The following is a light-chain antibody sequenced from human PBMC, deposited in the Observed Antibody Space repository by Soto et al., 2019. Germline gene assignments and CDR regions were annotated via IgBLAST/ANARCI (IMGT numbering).Light chain of an antibody. V-gene: IGKV3-11*01. CDR3: HHSVNWHLT. Sequence: DIVLTQSPAILSLSPGDSATLSCTASQSANTYLAWYQQSTGEAPRFLIYDASNMANVFTARFSGSGSRTDLSLLISSLEPEDFAVYYCHHSVNWHLTFGGWTKVDIK. J-gene: IGKJ4*01. CDR1: QSANTY. CDR2: DAS.